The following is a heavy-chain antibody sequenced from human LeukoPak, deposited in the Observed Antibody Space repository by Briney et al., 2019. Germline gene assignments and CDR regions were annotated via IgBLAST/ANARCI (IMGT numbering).Heavy chain of an antibody. D-gene: IGHD3-22*01. CDR2: IRGSGSKT. V-gene: IGHV3-23*01. CDR1: GFTFSSYA. J-gene: IGHJ4*02. CDR3: AKASAGGTYENSVHYFDY. Sequence: GGSLRLSCAASGFTFSSYAMSWVRQAPGKGLEWVSIIRGSGSKTYYADSVKGRFTISRDNSKNTLYLQMNSLRPQDTAVYYCAKASAGGTYENSVHYFDYWAQGTLVTVTT.